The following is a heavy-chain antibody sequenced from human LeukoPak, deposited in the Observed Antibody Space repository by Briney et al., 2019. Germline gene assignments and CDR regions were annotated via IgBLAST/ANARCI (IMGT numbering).Heavy chain of an antibody. D-gene: IGHD3-9*01. Sequence: PSETLSLTCTVSGASINDHYWSWIRQPPGKGLEWIGYKYYAGSTSTTPSLESRVTISVDTSKNQFSLNLYSVTAADTAVYYCARHRFAWYDFDVWGQGTRVTVS. CDR3: ARHRFAWYDFDV. J-gene: IGHJ3*01. V-gene: IGHV4-59*08. CDR2: KYYAGST. CDR1: GASINDHY.